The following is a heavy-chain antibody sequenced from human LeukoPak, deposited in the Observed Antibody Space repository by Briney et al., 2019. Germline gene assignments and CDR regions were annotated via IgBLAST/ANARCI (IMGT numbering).Heavy chain of an antibody. CDR2: IYYSGST. V-gene: IGHV4-31*11. CDR1: GGSISSGGYY. J-gene: IGHJ4*02. CDR3: ARDRIAAAGILDY. Sequence: SQTLSLTCAVSGGSISSGGYYWSWIRQHPGKGLEWIGYIYYSGSTYYNPSLKSRVTISVDTSKNQFSLKLSSVTAADTAVYYCARDRIAAAGILDYWGQGTLVTVSS. D-gene: IGHD6-13*01.